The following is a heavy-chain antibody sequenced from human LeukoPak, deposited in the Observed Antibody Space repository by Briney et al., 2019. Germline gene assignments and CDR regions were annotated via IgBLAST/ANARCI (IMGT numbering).Heavy chain of an antibody. J-gene: IGHJ4*02. CDR2: MFHSGST. CDR1: GYSISSGHY. CDR3: ARAGTNLGDYDY. D-gene: IGHD4-17*01. Sequence: PSETLSLTCTVSGYSISSGHYWAWIRQSPEKGLEWIASMFHSGSTYYNPSLKSRVTTSADTSKNEFSLKLSSVTAADTAVYYCARAGTNLGDYDYWGQGTLVTVSS. V-gene: IGHV4-38-2*02.